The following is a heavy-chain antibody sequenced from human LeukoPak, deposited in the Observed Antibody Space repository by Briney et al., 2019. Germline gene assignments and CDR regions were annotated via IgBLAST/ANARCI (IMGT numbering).Heavy chain of an antibody. J-gene: IGHJ4*02. CDR2: IYYSGST. D-gene: IGHD3-10*01. V-gene: IGHV4-59*01. CDR3: ARVEEGFPFDY. Sequence: SETLSLTCTVSGGSISNYYWSWIRQPPGKGLKWIGYIYYSGSTNYNPSLKSRVTISVDTSKNQFSLKLSSVTAADTAVYYCARVEEGFPFDYWGQGTLVTVSS. CDR1: GGSISNYY.